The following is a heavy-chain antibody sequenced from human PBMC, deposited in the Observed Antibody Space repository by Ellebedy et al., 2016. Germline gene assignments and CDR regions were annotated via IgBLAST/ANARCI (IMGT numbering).Heavy chain of an antibody. J-gene: IGHJ6*02. CDR1: GFTFSSYG. CDR3: ARDLVRVVVVPAAIRAFYYYYNGMDV. CDR2: IWFDGSNK. Sequence: GGSLRLSCAASGFTFSSYGMHWVRQAPGKGLEWVAVIWFDGSNKYYADSVKGRFTISRDNSKNTLYLQINSLRAEDTAVYFCARDLVRVVVVPAAIRAFYYYYNGMDVWGQGTTVTVSS. V-gene: IGHV3-33*08. D-gene: IGHD2-2*01.